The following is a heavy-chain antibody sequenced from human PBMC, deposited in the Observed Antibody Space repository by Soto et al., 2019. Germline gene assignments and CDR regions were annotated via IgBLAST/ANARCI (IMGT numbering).Heavy chain of an antibody. CDR3: VKDHCGGDCYSDPYFDS. CDR2: IWYDGSTT. J-gene: IGHJ4*02. Sequence: PGGSLRLSCAASGFSFSTYGIHWVRQAPGKGLEWVAVIWYDGSTTYHADSVQGRLTISRDNSKNTAYLQMNSLRAEDTAVYYCVKDHCGGDCYSDPYFDSWGQEALVTVSS. CDR1: GFSFSTYG. V-gene: IGHV3-33*06. D-gene: IGHD2-21*02.